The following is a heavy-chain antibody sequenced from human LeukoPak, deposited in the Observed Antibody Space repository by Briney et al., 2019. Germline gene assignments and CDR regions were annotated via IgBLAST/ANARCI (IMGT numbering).Heavy chain of an antibody. CDR3: ARDEGQLSDAFDI. CDR1: EFSFSDYW. Sequence: GGSLTLSCAASEFSFSDYWMTWVRQAPGKGLEWVADIKKDGSERNQVDSVKGRFTIFRDNAESSLYLQMNSLRAEDTAVYYCARDEGQLSDAFDIWGQGTMVTVSS. CDR2: IKKDGSER. J-gene: IGHJ3*02. V-gene: IGHV3-7*01. D-gene: IGHD1-1*01.